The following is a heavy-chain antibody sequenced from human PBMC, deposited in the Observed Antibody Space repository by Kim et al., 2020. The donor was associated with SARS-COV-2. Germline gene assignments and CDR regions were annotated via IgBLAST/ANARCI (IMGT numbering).Heavy chain of an antibody. CDR2: INSDGSST. D-gene: IGHD4-17*01. J-gene: IGHJ6*02. CDR1: GFTFSSYW. V-gene: IGHV3-74*01. CDR3: ARGGPYGGNLWYYYGMDV. Sequence: GGSLRLSCAASGFTFSSYWMHWVRQAPGKGLVWVSRINSDGSSTSYADSVKGRFTISRDNAKNTLYLQMNSLRAEDTAVYYCARGGPYGGNLWYYYGMDVWGQGTTVTVSS.